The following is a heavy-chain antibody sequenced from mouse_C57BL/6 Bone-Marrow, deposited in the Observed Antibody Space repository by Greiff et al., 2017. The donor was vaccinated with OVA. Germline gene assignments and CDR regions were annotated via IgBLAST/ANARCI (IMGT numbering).Heavy chain of an antibody. D-gene: IGHD1-1*01. Sequence: VHVKQSGAELVKPGASVKLSCTASGFNIKDYYMHWVKQRTEQGLEWIGRIDPEDGETKYAPKFQGKATITADTSSNTAYLQLSSLTSEDTAVYYCALYYYGSSLFAYWGQGTLVTVSA. J-gene: IGHJ3*01. V-gene: IGHV14-2*01. CDR3: ALYYYGSSLFAY. CDR2: IDPEDGET. CDR1: GFNIKDYY.